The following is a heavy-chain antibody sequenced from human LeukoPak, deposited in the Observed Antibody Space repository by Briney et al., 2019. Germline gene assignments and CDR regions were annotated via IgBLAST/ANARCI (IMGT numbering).Heavy chain of an antibody. CDR3: ARRGDISTDYAFDY. CDR2: IYHSGST. D-gene: IGHD3-9*01. Sequence: SETLSLTCAVSGYSISSGYYWGWIRQSPGKGLEWIGSIYHSGSTYYNPSLKSRVTISVDTSKNHFSLRLTSVTAADTAVYYCARRGDISTDYAFDYWGQGTLVTVSS. CDR1: GYSISSGYY. J-gene: IGHJ4*02. V-gene: IGHV4-38-2*01.